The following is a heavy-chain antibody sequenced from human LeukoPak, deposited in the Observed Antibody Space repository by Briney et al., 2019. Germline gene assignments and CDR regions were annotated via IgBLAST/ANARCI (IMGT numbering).Heavy chain of an antibody. V-gene: IGHV4-61*02. CDR2: IYTSGST. CDR1: GGSISSGSYY. Sequence: PSQTLSLTCTVSGGSISSGSYYWSWIRQPAGKGLEWIGRIYTSGSTNYNPSLKSRVTISVDTSKNQFSLKLSSVTAADTAVYYCTSIYCSSTSCSTDVWGKGTTVTVSS. CDR3: TSIYCSSTSCSTDV. D-gene: IGHD2-2*01. J-gene: IGHJ6*04.